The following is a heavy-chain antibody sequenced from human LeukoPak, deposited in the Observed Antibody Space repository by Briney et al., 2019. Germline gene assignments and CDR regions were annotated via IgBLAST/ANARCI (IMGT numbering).Heavy chain of an antibody. V-gene: IGHV3-23*01. CDR2: ISGSGDST. CDR3: APLRLGNWYFDL. J-gene: IGHJ2*01. Sequence: GGSLRLSCAASGFTFSSFAVSWVRQAPGKGLEWVSVISGSGDSTYYADSVKGRFTISRDNSKNTLYLQMNSLRAEDTAVYYCAPLRLGNWYFDLWGRGTLVTVSS. CDR1: GFTFSSFA. D-gene: IGHD7-27*01.